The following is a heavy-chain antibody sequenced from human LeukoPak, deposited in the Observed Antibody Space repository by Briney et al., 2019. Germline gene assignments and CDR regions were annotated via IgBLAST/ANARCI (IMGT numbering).Heavy chain of an antibody. Sequence: SETLSLTCTVSGGSISSYYWSWIRQPPGKGLEWIGYIYYSGSTYYNPSLKSRVTISVDTSKNQFSLKLSSVTAADTAVYYCATCLLGRYYFDYWGQGTLVTVSS. V-gene: IGHV4-59*06. CDR1: GGSISSYY. CDR2: IYYSGST. CDR3: ATCLLGRYYFDY. D-gene: IGHD1-26*01. J-gene: IGHJ4*02.